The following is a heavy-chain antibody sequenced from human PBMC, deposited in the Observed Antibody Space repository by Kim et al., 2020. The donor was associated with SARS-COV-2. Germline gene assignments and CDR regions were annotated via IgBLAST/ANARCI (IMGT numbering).Heavy chain of an antibody. CDR2: IKQNGQTT. V-gene: IGHV3-43*02. D-gene: IGHD2-15*01. CDR3: AKDFCSGGACYLGWFDR. J-gene: IGHJ5*02. CDR1: GFTFDDYA. Sequence: GSLRLSCAASGFTFDDYAMHWVRQAPGKGPEWVSTIKQNGQTTFYADSVKGRFTISRDNSKDSLYLQMNSLRSEDAALYYCAKDFCSGGACYLGWFDRW.